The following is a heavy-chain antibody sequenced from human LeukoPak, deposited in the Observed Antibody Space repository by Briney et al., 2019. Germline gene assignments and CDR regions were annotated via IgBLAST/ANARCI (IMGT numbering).Heavy chain of an antibody. CDR2: IIPNSGGT. Sequence: ASVKVSCMASGYTFGIYYIHWVRQAPGQGLEWLGWIIPNSGGTNYAQKLLGRVKLTSDTSTSTAYMEVNSLRSDDTAVYYCARDQGWASAGRVRGYGLDVWGQGTTVTVSS. V-gene: IGHV1-2*02. CDR3: ARDQGWASAGRVRGYGLDV. J-gene: IGHJ6*02. CDR1: GYTFGIYY. D-gene: IGHD6-19*01.